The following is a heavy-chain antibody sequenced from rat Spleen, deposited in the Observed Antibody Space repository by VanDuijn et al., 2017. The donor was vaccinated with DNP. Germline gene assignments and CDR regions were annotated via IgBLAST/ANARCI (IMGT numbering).Heavy chain of an antibody. CDR3: ATSTAMGFAY. J-gene: IGHJ3*01. CDR2: ITSSGGST. Sequence: EVQLVESGGDLVQPGRSLKLSCVASGFTFNNYWMTWIRQVPGKGLEWVASITSSGGSTYYPDSVKGRFTISRDNSKNTQYLQMDSLRSEDTATYYCATSTAMGFAYWGQGTLVTVSS. CDR1: GFTFNNYW. D-gene: IGHD1-11*01. V-gene: IGHV5-31*01.